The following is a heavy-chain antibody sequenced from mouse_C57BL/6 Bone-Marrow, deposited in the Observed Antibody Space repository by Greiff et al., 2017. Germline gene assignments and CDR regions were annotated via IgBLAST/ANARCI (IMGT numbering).Heavy chain of an antibody. CDR3: AREGLLLFFDY. V-gene: IGHV5-6*01. CDR2: ISSGGSYT. J-gene: IGHJ2*01. D-gene: IGHD2-3*01. Sequence: EVMLVESGGDLVKPGGSLKLSCAASGFTFSSYGMSWVRQTPDKRLEWVATISSGGSYTYYPDSVKGRITIYRDNAKNTLYLQMSSLKSEDTAMYYCAREGLLLFFDYWGQGTTLTVSS. CDR1: GFTFSSYG.